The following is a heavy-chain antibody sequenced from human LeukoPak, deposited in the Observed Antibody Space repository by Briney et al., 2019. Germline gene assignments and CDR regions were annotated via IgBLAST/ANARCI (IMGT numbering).Heavy chain of an antibody. CDR3: ASSILGYCSGGSCDTIPGVDY. J-gene: IGHJ4*02. CDR1: GGTFSSYA. V-gene: IGHV1-69*13. D-gene: IGHD2-15*01. CDR2: IIPIFGTA. Sequence: SVKVSCKDSGGTFSSYAISWVRQAPGQGLEWMGGIIPIFGTANYAQKFQGRVTITADESMSTAYMELSSLRSEDTAVYYCASSILGYCSGGSCDTIPGVDYWGQGTLVTVSS.